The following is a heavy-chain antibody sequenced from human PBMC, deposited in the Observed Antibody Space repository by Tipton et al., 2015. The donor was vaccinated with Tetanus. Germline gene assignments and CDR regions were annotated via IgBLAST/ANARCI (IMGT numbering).Heavy chain of an antibody. V-gene: IGHV3-33*01. CDR3: ARPRTGQWLVDNFDS. D-gene: IGHD6-19*01. Sequence: SLRLSCAASGFTFNGYGMHWVRQAPGKGLEWLALVWYDGSKQYYADSVKGRFTISRDNSKNTVDLQMSSLRAEDTAVYYCARPRTGQWLVDNFDSWGQGTLVTVSS. J-gene: IGHJ4*02. CDR2: VWYDGSKQ. CDR1: GFTFNGYG.